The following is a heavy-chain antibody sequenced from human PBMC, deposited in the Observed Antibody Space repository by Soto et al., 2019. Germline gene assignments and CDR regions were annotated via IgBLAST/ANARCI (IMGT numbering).Heavy chain of an antibody. V-gene: IGHV1-69*13. CDR3: ARVVAAAGPNYYYYYGMDV. CDR1: GGTFSSYA. Sequence: GASVKVSCKASGGTFSSYASSWVRQAPGQGLEWMGGIIPIFGTANYAQKFQGRVTITADESTSTAYMELSSLRSEDTAVYYCARVVAAAGPNYYYYYGMDVWGQGTTVTVSS. CDR2: IIPIFGTA. J-gene: IGHJ6*02. D-gene: IGHD6-13*01.